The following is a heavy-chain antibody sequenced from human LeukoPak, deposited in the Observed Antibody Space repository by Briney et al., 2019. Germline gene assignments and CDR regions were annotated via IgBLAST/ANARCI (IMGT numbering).Heavy chain of an antibody. CDR2: IYYSGST. V-gene: IGHV4-39*07. Sequence: SETLSLTCTVSGGSISSSSYYWGWIRQPPGKGLEWIGYIYYSGSTNYNPSLKSRVTISVDTSKNQFSLKLSSVTAADTAVYYCARENPVYSSSWYAWAFDIWGQGTMVTVSS. CDR1: GGSISSSSYY. CDR3: ARENPVYSSSWYAWAFDI. J-gene: IGHJ3*02. D-gene: IGHD6-13*01.